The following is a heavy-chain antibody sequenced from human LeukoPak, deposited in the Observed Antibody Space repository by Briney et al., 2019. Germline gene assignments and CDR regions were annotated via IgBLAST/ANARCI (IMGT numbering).Heavy chain of an antibody. Sequence: KTSETLSLTCSVSGGSISSRSYYWGWIRQPPGKGLEWIGSIYYSGSTYYNPPLKSRVTISVDTSKNHFSLKLSSVTAADTAVYYCARRVVYCGDDCYSGYFDYWGQGTLVTVSS. J-gene: IGHJ4*02. CDR2: IYYSGST. CDR3: ARRVVYCGDDCYSGYFDY. CDR1: GGSISSRSYY. D-gene: IGHD2-21*02. V-gene: IGHV4-39*02.